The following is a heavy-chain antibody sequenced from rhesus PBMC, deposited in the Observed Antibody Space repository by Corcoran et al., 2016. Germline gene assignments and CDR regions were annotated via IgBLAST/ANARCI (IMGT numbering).Heavy chain of an antibody. D-gene: IGHD3-3*01. Sequence: QLQLQESGPGLVKPSETLSLTCAVSGGSISSNYWSWIRQPPGKGLEWIGRISGSGGSTDYNPSRERRVTISTDTSKNQFSLKLSSVTAADTAVYYCARGGITIFGVVITLDYWGQGVLVTVSS. CDR1: GGSISSNY. J-gene: IGHJ4*01. CDR3: ARGGITIFGVVITLDY. CDR2: ISGSGGST. V-gene: IGHV4-173*01.